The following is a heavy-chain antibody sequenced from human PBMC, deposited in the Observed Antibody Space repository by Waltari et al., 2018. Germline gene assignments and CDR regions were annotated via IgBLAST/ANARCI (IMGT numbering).Heavy chain of an antibody. J-gene: IGHJ1*01. D-gene: IGHD3-10*01. CDR2: ISSNGAFK. CDR3: ASGRDYSHEYLEH. CDR1: GFTFAQYP. Sequence: QVQLVESGGGVVQPGKSLRLSCSVSGFTFAQYPMHWVRQAPGKGLEWVADISSNGAFKYYAGSVKGRFTISRDNSKNILYLEINSPRSEDTAVYFCASGRDYSHEYLEHWGQGTLVSVSA. V-gene: IGHV3-30*17.